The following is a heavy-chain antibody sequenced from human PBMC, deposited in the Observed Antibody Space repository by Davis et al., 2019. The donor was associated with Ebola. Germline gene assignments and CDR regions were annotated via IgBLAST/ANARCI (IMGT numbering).Heavy chain of an antibody. CDR1: GGPISSSSYY. J-gene: IGHJ6*04. Sequence: MPSETLSLTCTVSGGPISSSSYYWGWIRQPPGKGLEWIGSIYYSGSTYYNPSLKSPVTISVDTSKNQFSLKLSSVTAADTAVYYCARSLYCSGGSCYSLHYYYYGMDVWGKGTTVTVSS. CDR2: IYYSGST. V-gene: IGHV4-39*01. D-gene: IGHD2-15*01. CDR3: ARSLYCSGGSCYSLHYYYYGMDV.